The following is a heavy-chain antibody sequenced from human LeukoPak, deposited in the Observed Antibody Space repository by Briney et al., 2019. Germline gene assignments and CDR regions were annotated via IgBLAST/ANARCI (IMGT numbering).Heavy chain of an antibody. V-gene: IGHV3-21*01. J-gene: IGHJ4*02. Sequence: GGSLRLSCAASGFTFSSYSMNWVRQAPGKGLEWVSSISSSSSYIYYADSVKGRFTISRDNAKNSLYLQMNSLRAEDTAVYYCARGYSSSWYDDYFDYWGQGTLVTVSS. CDR2: ISSSSSYI. CDR1: GFTFSSYS. CDR3: ARGYSSSWYDDYFDY. D-gene: IGHD6-13*01.